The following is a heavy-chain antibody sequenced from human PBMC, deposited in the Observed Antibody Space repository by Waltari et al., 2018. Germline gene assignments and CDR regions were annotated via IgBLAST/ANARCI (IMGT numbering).Heavy chain of an antibody. CDR3: ARHMTTVTTSSFDY. CDR1: GASVSSRIHY. CDR2: ITHSGSS. Sequence: QLQLQESGPGLVQPSETLSLTCTVSGASVSSRIHYCAWIRQSPGKGLEWIGSITHSGSSYYNPSLRSRVTLLVDTSKNQFSLRVNSVTAADMALYYCARHMTTVTTSSFDYWGQGALVTVSS. D-gene: IGHD4-17*01. V-gene: IGHV4-39*07. J-gene: IGHJ4*02.